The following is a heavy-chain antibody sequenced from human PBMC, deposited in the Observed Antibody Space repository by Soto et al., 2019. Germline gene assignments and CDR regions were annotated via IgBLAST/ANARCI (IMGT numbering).Heavy chain of an antibody. CDR2: ISYDGSNT. V-gene: IGHV3-30*14. Sequence: GGSLRLSCAAAGFTFSSYAMHWVRKAPGKGLEWVAVISYDGSNTYYADSVKGRFTISRDNSKNTLYLQVNSLRAEDTAVYYCARVNAGFPAAKYYFDYWGQGTLVTVSS. D-gene: IGHD2-2*01. J-gene: IGHJ4*02. CDR3: ARVNAGFPAAKYYFDY. CDR1: GFTFSSYA.